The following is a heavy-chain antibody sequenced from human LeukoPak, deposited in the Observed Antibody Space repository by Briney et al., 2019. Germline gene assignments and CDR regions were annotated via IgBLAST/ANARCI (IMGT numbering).Heavy chain of an antibody. Sequence: GGSLTLSCAASGLTFDDSAMHWVRQAPAKGLEWVSGISRNTASIAYADSVKGRFTISRDNAKNSLYLQINSLRAEDTAFYYCAKSPYYYDSSGYYLNRYFDLWGRGTLVTVSS. V-gene: IGHV3-9*01. CDR3: AKSPYYYDSSGYYLNRYFDL. D-gene: IGHD3-22*01. CDR2: ISRNTASI. CDR1: GLTFDDSA. J-gene: IGHJ2*01.